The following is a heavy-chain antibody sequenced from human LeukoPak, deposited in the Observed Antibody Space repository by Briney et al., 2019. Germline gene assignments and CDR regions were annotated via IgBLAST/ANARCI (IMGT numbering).Heavy chain of an antibody. V-gene: IGHV4-59*01. CDR1: GGSISSYY. CDR2: ISYSGSI. Sequence: SETLSLTCTVSGGSISSYYWSWIRQPPGKGLEWIGYISYSGSIKYNPSLKSRVTISVDASKTQFSLKLNSVTAADTAVYYCARGSRELYYFDYWGQGTLVTVSS. CDR3: ARGSRELYYFDY. D-gene: IGHD1-7*01. J-gene: IGHJ4*02.